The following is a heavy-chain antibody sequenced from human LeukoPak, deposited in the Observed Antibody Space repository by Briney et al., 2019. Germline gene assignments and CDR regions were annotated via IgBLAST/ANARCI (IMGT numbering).Heavy chain of an antibody. J-gene: IGHJ4*02. CDR3: AREIPGIAAAGNDY. CDR2: ISGSGGST. CDR1: GFTVSINS. V-gene: IGHV3-23*01. Sequence: GGSLRLSCTVSGFTVSINSMSWVRQAPGKGLEWVSAISGSGGSTYYADSVKGRFTISRDNSKNTLYLQMNSLRAEDTAVYYCAREIPGIAAAGNDYWGQGTLVTVSS. D-gene: IGHD6-13*01.